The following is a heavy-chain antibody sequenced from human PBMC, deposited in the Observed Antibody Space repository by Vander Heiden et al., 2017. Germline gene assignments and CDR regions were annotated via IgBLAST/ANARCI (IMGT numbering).Heavy chain of an antibody. Sequence: QVQLQQWGAGLLKPSETLSLTCAVYGGSFSGYYWSWIRQPPGKGLEWIGEINHSGSTNYNPSLKSRVTISVDTSKNQFSLKLSSVTAADTAVYYCARGENYYDSSGYYCSRIYYFDYWGQGTLVTVSS. D-gene: IGHD3-22*01. J-gene: IGHJ4*02. CDR1: GGSFSGYY. CDR2: INHSGST. V-gene: IGHV4-34*01. CDR3: ARGENYYDSSGYYCSRIYYFDY.